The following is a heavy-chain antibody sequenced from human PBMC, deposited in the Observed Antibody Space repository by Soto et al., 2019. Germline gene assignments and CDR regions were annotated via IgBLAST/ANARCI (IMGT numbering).Heavy chain of an antibody. CDR1: GFTFSSYS. CDR2: FRTSGDGGTT. Sequence: EVQLLESGGGMVQPGGSLRLSCAASGFTFSSYSMSWVRQAPGKGLEWVSGFRTSGDGGTTYYADSVKGRFTNSRDNSKNMLFLQMNSPRAEDTAIYYCAKKVNSGPGSQYFDYWGQGTLVTVSS. J-gene: IGHJ4*02. CDR3: AKKVNSGPGSQYFDY. D-gene: IGHD3-10*01. V-gene: IGHV3-23*01.